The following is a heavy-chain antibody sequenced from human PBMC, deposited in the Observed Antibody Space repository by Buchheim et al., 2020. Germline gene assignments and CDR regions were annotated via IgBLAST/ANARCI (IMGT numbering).Heavy chain of an antibody. J-gene: IGHJ6*03. CDR2: ITASGAGT. CDR3: AKHSSSHYFYYYMNV. D-gene: IGHD6-13*01. Sequence: EVQLLESGGKLVQPGGSLRLSCSASGFTFASYAMSWVRQVPGKGLEWVSSITASGAGTHNADSVKGRFTISRDNFQKTVYLQMNSLTGEDTAIYYCAKHSSSHYFYYYMNVWGTGTT. CDR1: GFTFASYA. V-gene: IGHV3-23*01.